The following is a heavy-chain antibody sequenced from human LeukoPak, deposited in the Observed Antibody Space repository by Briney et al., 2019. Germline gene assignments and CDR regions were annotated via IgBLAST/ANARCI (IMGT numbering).Heavy chain of an antibody. V-gene: IGHV5-51*01. D-gene: IGHD3-9*01. CDR1: GYSFTSYW. Sequence: GESLKISCKGSGYSFTSYWISWVRQMPRKGLEWMGIIYPRDSDTRYSPSFQGQVTISADKSISTAYLQWSSLKASDTAMYYCARQRDLRDYDILSIGAFDIWGQGTMVTVSS. CDR3: ARQRDLRDYDILSIGAFDI. J-gene: IGHJ3*02. CDR2: IYPRDSDT.